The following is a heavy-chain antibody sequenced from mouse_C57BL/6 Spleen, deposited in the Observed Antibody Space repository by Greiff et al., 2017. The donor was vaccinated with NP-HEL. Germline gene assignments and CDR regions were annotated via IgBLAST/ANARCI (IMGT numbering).Heavy chain of an antibody. CDR3: ARQTAQATWFAY. CDR2: ISNGGGST. V-gene: IGHV5-12*01. J-gene: IGHJ3*01. CDR1: GFTFSDYY. D-gene: IGHD3-2*02. Sequence: EVKLVESGGGLVQPGGSLKLSCAASGFTFSDYYMYWVRQTPEKRLEWVAYISNGGGSTYYPDTVKGRFTISRDNATNTLYLQMSRLKSEDTAMYYCARQTAQATWFAYWGQGTLVTVSA.